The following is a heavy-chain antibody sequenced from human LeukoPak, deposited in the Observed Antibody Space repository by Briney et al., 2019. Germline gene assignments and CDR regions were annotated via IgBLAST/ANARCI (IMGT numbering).Heavy chain of an antibody. J-gene: IGHJ4*02. CDR3: ARGQTQYYDFWSGYSYYFDY. D-gene: IGHD3-3*01. CDR2: IYHRGST. V-gene: IGHV4-38-2*02. Sequence: PSETLSLTCTVSGYPISSGYYWGWIRQPPGKGLEWIGGIYHRGSTYYNPSLKSRVTISVDTSKNQFSLKLSSVTAADTAVYYCARGQTQYYDFWSGYSYYFDYWGQGTLVTVSS. CDR1: GYPISSGYY.